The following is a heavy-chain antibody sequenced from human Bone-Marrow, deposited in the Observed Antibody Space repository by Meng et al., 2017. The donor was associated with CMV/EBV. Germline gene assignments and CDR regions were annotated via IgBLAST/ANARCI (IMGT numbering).Heavy chain of an antibody. D-gene: IGHD1-1*01. Sequence: SETLSLTCTVSRASISSFYWSWIRQPPGKGLQWIGYVSDSGSAKYNPSLESRGTISRDRSRNQLYLNLNSVTAADTAMYFCARGTGTTQHYFDYWGQGMLVTVSS. CDR2: VSDSGSA. V-gene: IGHV4-59*01. J-gene: IGHJ4*02. CDR1: RASISSFY. CDR3: ARGTGTTQHYFDY.